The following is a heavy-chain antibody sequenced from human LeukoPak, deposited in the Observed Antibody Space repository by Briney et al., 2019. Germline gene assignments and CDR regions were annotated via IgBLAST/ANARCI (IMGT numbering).Heavy chain of an antibody. CDR3: ARGQNTAMVQLDY. J-gene: IGHJ4*02. CDR1: GVTFSSNY. CDR2: IYGGGST. Sequence: GGSLRLSCAASGVTFSSNYMSWVRQAPGKGLEWVSVIYGGGSTYYADSVKGRFTISRDNSKNTLYLQMNSMRAEDTAVHYCARGQNTAMVQLDYWGQGTLVTVSS. D-gene: IGHD5-18*01. V-gene: IGHV3-66*01.